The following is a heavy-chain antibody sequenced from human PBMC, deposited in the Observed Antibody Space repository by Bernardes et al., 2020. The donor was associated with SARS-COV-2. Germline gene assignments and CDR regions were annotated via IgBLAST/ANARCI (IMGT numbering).Heavy chain of an antibody. V-gene: IGHV3-23*01. D-gene: IGHD2-2*01. CDR2: ITERSERS. CDR3: AREPSRRADL. CDR1: GFTFGSYG. J-gene: IGHJ5*02. Sequence: GGSLRLSCAASGFTFGSYGMSWVRQAPGKGLEWVAYITERSERSIYADSVKGQFTISRDNSRDTLYLQLSNLRAEDTAIYYCAREPSRRADLWGQGTQVTVSP.